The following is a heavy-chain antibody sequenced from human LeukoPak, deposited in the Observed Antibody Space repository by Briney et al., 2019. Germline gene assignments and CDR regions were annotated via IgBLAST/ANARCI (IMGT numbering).Heavy chain of an antibody. J-gene: IGHJ5*02. D-gene: IGHD5-18*01. Sequence: GGSLRLSCVVSGFTFSSYGMHWVRQAPGKGLEWVAFIRYDGSNKYYADSVKGRFTISRDNSKNTLYLQMNSLRAEDTAVYYCAKVSGGYSYGSDWFDPWGQGTLVTVSS. CDR2: IRYDGSNK. V-gene: IGHV3-30*02. CDR1: GFTFSSYG. CDR3: AKVSGGYSYGSDWFDP.